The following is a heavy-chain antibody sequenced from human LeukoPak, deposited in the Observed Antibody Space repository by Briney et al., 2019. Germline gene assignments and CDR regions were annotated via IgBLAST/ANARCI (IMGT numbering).Heavy chain of an antibody. J-gene: IGHJ4*02. Sequence: SETLSLTCTVSGGSISSYYWSWVRQPPGKGLEWIGEINHSGSTNYNPSLKSRVTIPVDTSKNQFSLKLSSVTAADTAVYYCLRNFDYWGQGTLVTVSS. V-gene: IGHV4-34*01. CDR1: GGSISSYY. D-gene: IGHD4-17*01. CDR2: INHSGST. CDR3: LRNFDY.